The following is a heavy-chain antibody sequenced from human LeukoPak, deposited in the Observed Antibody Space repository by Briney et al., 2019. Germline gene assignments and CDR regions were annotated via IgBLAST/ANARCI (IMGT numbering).Heavy chain of an antibody. V-gene: IGHV5-51*01. D-gene: IGHD3-10*01. CDR2: IYPGDSDT. CDR3: ARLPMVRGVIRYYYYYMDV. J-gene: IGHJ6*03. CDR1: GYSFTSYW. Sequence: GESLKISCKGSGYSFTSYWIGWVRQMPGKGLEWMGIIYPGDSDTRYSPSFQGQVTISADKSISTAYLQWSSLKASDTAMYYCARLPMVRGVIRYYYYYMDVWGKGTTVTVSS.